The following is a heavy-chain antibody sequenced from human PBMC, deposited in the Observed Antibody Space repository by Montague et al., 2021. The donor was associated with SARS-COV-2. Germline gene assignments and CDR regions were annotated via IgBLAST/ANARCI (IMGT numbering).Heavy chain of an antibody. D-gene: IGHD3-22*01. V-gene: IGHV4-61*02. J-gene: IGHJ3*02. CDR2: IYTSGST. CDR3: ARAPPYYYDSSGYYSGASDI. Sequence: TLSLTCTVSGGSISSGSYYWSWIRQPAGKGLEWIGRIYTSGSTNYNPSLKSRVTISVDTSKNQFSLKLSSVTAADTAVYYCARAPPYYYDSSGYYSGASDIWGQGTMVTVSS. CDR1: GGSISSGSYY.